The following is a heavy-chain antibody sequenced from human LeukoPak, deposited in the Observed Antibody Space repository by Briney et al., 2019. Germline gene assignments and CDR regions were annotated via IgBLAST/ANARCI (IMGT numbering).Heavy chain of an antibody. V-gene: IGHV3-7*03. J-gene: IGHJ3*01. D-gene: IGHD6-6*01. Sequence: GGSLRLSCAVSGFTFSGFWMSWSRQAPGKGLEWVASINSDGSEGYYADVVKGRFTISRDNAKNSLYLQINSLRAEDTAVYCCAGSSYSSSSSVWGQGTMVTVSS. CDR1: GFTFSGFW. CDR2: INSDGSEG. CDR3: AGSSYSSSSSV.